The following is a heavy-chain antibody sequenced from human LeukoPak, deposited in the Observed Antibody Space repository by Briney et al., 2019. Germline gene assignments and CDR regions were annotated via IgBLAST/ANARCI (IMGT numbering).Heavy chain of an antibody. CDR1: GGSIRSYY. CDR3: ARHSSSWYSDWFDP. V-gene: IGHV4-34*01. D-gene: IGHD6-13*01. CDR2: INHSGST. Sequence: SETLSLTCTVSGGSIRSYYWSWIRQPPGKGLEWIGEINHSGSTNYNPSLKSRVTISVDTSKNQFSLKLSSVTAADTAVYYCARHSSSWYSDWFDPWGQGTLVTVSS. J-gene: IGHJ5*02.